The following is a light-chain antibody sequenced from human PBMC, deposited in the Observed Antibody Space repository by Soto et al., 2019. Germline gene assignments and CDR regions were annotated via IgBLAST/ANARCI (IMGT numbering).Light chain of an antibody. J-gene: IGKJ4*01. CDR3: QQYVDLPPT. CDR2: DAS. Sequence: DIQMTQSPSSLSASVGDRVTISCQASQDINNYLNWYQQKPGKAPKLLIYDASKLEIGVPSRFSGSGSGTDFTFTISSLQPEDIATYYCQQYVDLPPTFGGGTKVEIK. V-gene: IGKV1-33*01. CDR1: QDINNY.